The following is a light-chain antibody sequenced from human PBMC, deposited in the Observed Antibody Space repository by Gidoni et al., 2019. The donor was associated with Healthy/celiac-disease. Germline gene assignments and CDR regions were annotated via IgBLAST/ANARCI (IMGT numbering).Light chain of an antibody. CDR1: SSNIGGNY. CDR2: RNN. Sequence: QSVLTQPPSASGTPGQRVTISCSGSSSNIGGNYVYWYQQVPGTAPKLLIYRNNQRPSGVPDRFSGSKSGTSASLAISGLRSEDEANYYCAAWDDSLSGRWVFGGGTKLTVL. V-gene: IGLV1-47*01. J-gene: IGLJ3*02. CDR3: AAWDDSLSGRWV.